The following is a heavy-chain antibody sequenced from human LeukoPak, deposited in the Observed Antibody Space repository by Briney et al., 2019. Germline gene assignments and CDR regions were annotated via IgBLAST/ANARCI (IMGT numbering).Heavy chain of an antibody. CDR1: GFTFSSYA. D-gene: IGHD2-15*01. Sequence: GGSLRLSCAASGFTFSSYAMHWVRQAPGKGLEWVAVISYDGSNKYYADSVKGRFTISRDNSKNTLYLQTNSLRAEDTAVYYCARSIDFDYWGQGTLVTVSS. V-gene: IGHV3-30*01. J-gene: IGHJ4*02. CDR3: ARSIDFDY. CDR2: ISYDGSNK.